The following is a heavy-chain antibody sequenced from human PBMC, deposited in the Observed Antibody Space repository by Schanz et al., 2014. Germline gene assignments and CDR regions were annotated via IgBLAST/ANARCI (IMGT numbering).Heavy chain of an antibody. D-gene: IGHD3-22*01. CDR3: AGAFDSSGYYFDY. V-gene: IGHV1-46*03. CDR2: VNPSVRGT. J-gene: IGHJ4*02. CDR1: GYTLSAYS. Sequence: QVQLVQSGTQVKKPGASVKVSCKASGYTLSAYSLHWVRQVPGQGLEWMGLVNPSVRGTHFAREFQGRVTVTSDTSTSTVYMELSGLRSEDTAVYYCAGAFDSSGYYFDYWGQGTLVTVSS.